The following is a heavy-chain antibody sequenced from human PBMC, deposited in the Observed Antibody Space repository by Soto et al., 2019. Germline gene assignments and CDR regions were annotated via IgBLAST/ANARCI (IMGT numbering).Heavy chain of an antibody. D-gene: IGHD3-16*02. CDR3: ARDLVQGDDYIWGSYRSPEGY. V-gene: IGHV3-21*01. CDR2: ISSSSSYI. J-gene: IGHJ4*02. Sequence: PGGSLRLSCAASGFTFSSYSMNWVRQAPGKGLEWVSSISSSSSYIYYADSVKGRFTISRDNAKNSLYLQMNSLRAEDTAVYYCARDLVQGDDYIWGSYRSPEGYWGQGTLVTVSS. CDR1: GFTFSSYS.